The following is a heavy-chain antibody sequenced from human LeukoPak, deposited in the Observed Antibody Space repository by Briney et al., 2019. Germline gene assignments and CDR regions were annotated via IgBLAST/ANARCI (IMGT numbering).Heavy chain of an antibody. CDR3: VRDGQGSTPLDY. D-gene: IGHD2-15*01. Sequence: PGGSLRLSCTASGFTFSNYAMSWVRQAPGKGLEWVSAISGSGDSTYYADSVKGRFTISRDNAKNTLYLQMNSLRAEDTAVYFCVRDGQGSTPLDYWGQGTLVTVSS. CDR1: GFTFSNYA. V-gene: IGHV3-23*01. J-gene: IGHJ4*02. CDR2: ISGSGDST.